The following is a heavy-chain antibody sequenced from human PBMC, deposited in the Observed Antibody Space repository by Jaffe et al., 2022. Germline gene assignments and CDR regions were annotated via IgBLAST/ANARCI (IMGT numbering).Heavy chain of an antibody. CDR3: ARSDDSGWYKY. CDR1: GYTFTTYA. CDR2: INTGNGNT. Sequence: QVQLVQSGAEVKKPGASVKVSCKASGYTFTTYAIHWVRQAGQRLEWMGWINTGNGNTKYSQRFQGRVTITRDTSASTAYMELSSLRSEDTAVYYCARSDDSGWYKYWGQGTLVTVSS. J-gene: IGHJ4*02. V-gene: IGHV1-3*04. D-gene: IGHD6-19*01.